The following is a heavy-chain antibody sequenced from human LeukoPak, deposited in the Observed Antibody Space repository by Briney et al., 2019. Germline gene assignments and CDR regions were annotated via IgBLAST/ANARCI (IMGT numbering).Heavy chain of an antibody. J-gene: IGHJ4*02. CDR3: AKGLSYFDY. CDR1: GFTFSSYS. CDR2: ISGSGGST. Sequence: SGGSLRLSCAASGFTFSSYSMNWVRQAPGKGLEWVSAISGSGGSTYYADSVKGRFTISRDNSKSTLYLQMNSLRAEDTAVYYCAKGLSYFDYWGQGTLVTVSS. V-gene: IGHV3-23*01. D-gene: IGHD6-19*01.